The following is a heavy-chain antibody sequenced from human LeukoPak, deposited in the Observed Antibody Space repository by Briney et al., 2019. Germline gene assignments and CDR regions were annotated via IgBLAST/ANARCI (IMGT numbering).Heavy chain of an antibody. CDR1: GDSVSSNSAA. J-gene: IGHJ6*03. V-gene: IGHV6-1*01. CDR2: TYYRSKWYN. Sequence: SQTLSLTCAISGDSVSSNSAAWNWIRQSPSRGLEWLGRTYYRSKWYNDYAVSVKSRITINPDTSKNQFSLQLNSVTPEDTAVYYCARTRTMTTVTNYYYYYMDVWGQGTTVTVSS. CDR3: ARTRTMTTVTNYYYYYMDV. D-gene: IGHD4-17*01.